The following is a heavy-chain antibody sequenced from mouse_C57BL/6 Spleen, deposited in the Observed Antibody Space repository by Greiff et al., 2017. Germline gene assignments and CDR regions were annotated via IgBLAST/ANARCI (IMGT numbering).Heavy chain of an antibody. Sequence: QVQLQQSGPELVKPGASVKLSCKASGYTFTSYDINWVKQRPGQGLEWIGWIYPRDGSTKYNEKFKGKATLTVDTSSNTAYMELHSLTSEDSAVYFCARGFITTVVATDAMDYWGQGTSVTVSS. V-gene: IGHV1-85*01. CDR1: GYTFTSYD. CDR3: ARGFITTVVATDAMDY. D-gene: IGHD1-1*01. CDR2: IYPRDGST. J-gene: IGHJ4*01.